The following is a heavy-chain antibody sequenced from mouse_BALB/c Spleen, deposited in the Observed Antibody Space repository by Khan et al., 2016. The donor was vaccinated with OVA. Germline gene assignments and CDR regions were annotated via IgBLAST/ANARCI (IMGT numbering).Heavy chain of an antibody. V-gene: IGHV1-61*01. CDR1: GYTFTSYW. J-gene: IGHJ3*01. D-gene: IGHD2-2*01. CDR3: ARREKYGYDPSWFAY. Sequence: QVHVKQSGAELVRPGASVKLSCKASGYTFTSYWMNWVKQRPGQGLEWIGMIDPSDSETHYNQIFKDKATLTVDKSSSTAYMQLSSLTSEDSAVYYCARREKYGYDPSWFAYWGQGTLVTVSA. CDR2: IDPSDSET.